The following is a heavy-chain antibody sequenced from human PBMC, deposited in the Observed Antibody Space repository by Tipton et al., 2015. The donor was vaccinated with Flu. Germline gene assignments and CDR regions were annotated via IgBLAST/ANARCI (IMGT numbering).Heavy chain of an antibody. CDR3: ARSIIVVPAGGYYYGLDV. CDR1: GGSVSNGTYY. J-gene: IGHJ6*02. D-gene: IGHD2-15*01. Sequence: TLSLTCTVSGGSVSNGTYYWSWIRQPAGKALEWIGRSYTSGITNYNPSLKSRVTISVDTSKNQFSLRLSSVTAADTAVYYCARSIIVVPAGGYYYGLDVWGQGTTVTVSS. CDR2: SYTSGIT. V-gene: IGHV4-61*02.